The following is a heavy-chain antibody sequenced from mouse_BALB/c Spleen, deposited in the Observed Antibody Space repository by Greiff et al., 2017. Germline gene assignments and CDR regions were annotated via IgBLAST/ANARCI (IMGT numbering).Heavy chain of an antibody. D-gene: IGHD2-4*01. J-gene: IGHJ3*01. CDR3: AYYDWFAY. CDR1: GYTFTSYY. V-gene: IGHV1S81*02. CDR2: INPSNGGT. Sequence: QVQLQQPGAELVKPGASVKLSCKASGYTFTSYYMYWVKQRPGQGLEWIGGINPSNGGTNFNEKFKSKATLTVDKSSSTAYMQLSSLTSEDTAVYYCAYYDWFAYWGQGTLVTVSA.